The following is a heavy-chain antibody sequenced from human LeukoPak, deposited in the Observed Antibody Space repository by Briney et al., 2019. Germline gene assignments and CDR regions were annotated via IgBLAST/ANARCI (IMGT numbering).Heavy chain of an antibody. CDR1: RFTFSNYW. CDR2: IDSDGSRT. J-gene: IGHJ4*02. CDR3: ARKSGSYYFFDY. Sequence: TGGSLRLSCAASRFTFSNYWMHWVRQAPGKGLVWVSRIDSDGSRTSYADSVKGRFTISRDNAKNTLYLQMNSLRAEDTAVYHCARKSGSYYFFDYWGQGTLVTVSS. D-gene: IGHD1-26*01. V-gene: IGHV3-74*01.